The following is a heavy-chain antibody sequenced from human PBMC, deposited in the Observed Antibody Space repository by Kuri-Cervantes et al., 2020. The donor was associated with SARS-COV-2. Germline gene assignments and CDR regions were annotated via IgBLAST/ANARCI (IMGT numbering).Heavy chain of an antibody. D-gene: IGHD1-26*01. CDR1: GGSISSGDYY. J-gene: IGHJ5*02. CDR3: ARQGTGGWFDP. V-gene: IGHV4-30-4*01. CDR2: IYYSRST. Sequence: SETLSLTCTVSGGSISSGDYYWSWIRQPPGKGLEWIGFIYYSRSTYYNPSLKSRVTISVDTSKNQFSLKLSSVTAADTAVYYCARQGTGGWFDPWGQGTLVTVSS.